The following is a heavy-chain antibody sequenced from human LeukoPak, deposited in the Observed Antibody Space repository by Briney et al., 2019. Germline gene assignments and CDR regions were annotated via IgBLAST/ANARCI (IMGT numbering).Heavy chain of an antibody. D-gene: IGHD3-16*01. CDR2: ISGSGSDT. Sequence: GGSLRLSCAASGFTFSSYAMSWVRQAPGKGLEWVSGISGSGSDTYYADSVKGRFAISRDISKNTLHLQMNSLRAEDTALYYCARKLWHRNDCWGQGTLVTVSS. V-gene: IGHV3-23*01. CDR1: GFTFSSYA. CDR3: ARKLWHRNDC. J-gene: IGHJ4*02.